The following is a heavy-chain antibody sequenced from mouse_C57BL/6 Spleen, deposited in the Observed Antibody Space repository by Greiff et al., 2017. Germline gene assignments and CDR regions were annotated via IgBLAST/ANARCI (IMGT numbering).Heavy chain of an antibody. CDR3: ARVGDDAMDY. Sequence: QVQLKESGAELARPGASVKLSCKASGYTFTSYGISWVKQRTGQGLEWIGEIYPRSGNTYYNEKFKGKATLTADKSSSTAYMELRSLTSEDSAVYFCARVGDDAMDYWGQGTSVTVSS. CDR2: IYPRSGNT. D-gene: IGHD3-3*01. J-gene: IGHJ4*01. CDR1: GYTFTSYG. V-gene: IGHV1-81*01.